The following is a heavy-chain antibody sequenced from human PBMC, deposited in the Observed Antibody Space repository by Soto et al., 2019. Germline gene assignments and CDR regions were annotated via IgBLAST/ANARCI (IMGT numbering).Heavy chain of an antibody. CDR3: ARLSSGERLNFDY. CDR1: GGSISSGGYY. Sequence: PSETLSLTCTVSGGSISSGGYYWSWIRQHPGKGLEWIGYIYYSGSTYYNPSLKSRVTISLDTPKNQFSLKLSSVTAADTAMYYCARLSSGERLNFDYWGQGTLVTVSS. J-gene: IGHJ4*02. CDR2: IYYSGST. D-gene: IGHD3-10*02. V-gene: IGHV4-31*03.